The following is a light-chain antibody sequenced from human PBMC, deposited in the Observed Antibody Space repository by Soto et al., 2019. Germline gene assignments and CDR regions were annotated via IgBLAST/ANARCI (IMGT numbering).Light chain of an antibody. V-gene: IGKV1-5*01. CDR1: QSISSW. J-gene: IGKJ1*01. Sequence: DIQMTQAPSTLSASVGDRATVTCRASQSISSWLAWYQQKPGKAPKLLIYDASSLESGAPSTFSGSGSGTEFTLTISSLQPDDFATYYCQHYYTYWHMFGQGPKVDIK. CDR3: QHYYTYWHM. CDR2: DAS.